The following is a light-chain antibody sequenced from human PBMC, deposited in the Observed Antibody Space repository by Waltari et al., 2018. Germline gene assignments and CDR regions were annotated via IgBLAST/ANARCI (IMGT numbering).Light chain of an antibody. J-gene: IGKJ1*01. CDR2: GTS. Sequence: EIVLTQSPGTLSLSPGERAILSCRASQSVTSSYLAWYQQKPGQAPRLLIYGTSSRATGIPDRFSGSGSGTDFTLTISRLEPEDFAVYDCQQYGSSPQTFGQGTKVEIK. V-gene: IGKV3-20*01. CDR3: QQYGSSPQT. CDR1: QSVTSSY.